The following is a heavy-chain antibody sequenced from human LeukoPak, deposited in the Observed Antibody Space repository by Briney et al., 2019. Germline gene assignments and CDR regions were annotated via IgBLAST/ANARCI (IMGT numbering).Heavy chain of an antibody. D-gene: IGHD3-16*01. CDR1: GYTFTAYY. Sequence: ASVKVSFKASGYTFTAYYMHWVRQAPGQGLEWMGWINPNSGGTNYAQTFQGRVTMTRDTSISTAYMELSRLRSDDTAVYYCARAPSGSYVSLRYWGQGTLVTVSS. CDR2: INPNSGGT. V-gene: IGHV1-2*02. J-gene: IGHJ4*02. CDR3: ARAPSGSYVSLRY.